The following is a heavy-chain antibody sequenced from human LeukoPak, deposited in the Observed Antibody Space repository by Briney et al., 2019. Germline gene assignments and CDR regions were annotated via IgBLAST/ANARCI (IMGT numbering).Heavy chain of an antibody. J-gene: IGHJ5*02. CDR1: GGSISSSSHY. CDR2: IYYSGST. Sequence: SETLSLTCTVSGGSISSSSHYWGWIRQPPGRGLEWIGSIYYSGSTYYNPSLKSRVTISVDTSKNQFSLKMSSVSAADTAVYHCARHIVVVSTPADWFDPWGQGTLVTVSS. V-gene: IGHV4-39*01. CDR3: ARHIVVVSTPADWFDP. D-gene: IGHD2-21*01.